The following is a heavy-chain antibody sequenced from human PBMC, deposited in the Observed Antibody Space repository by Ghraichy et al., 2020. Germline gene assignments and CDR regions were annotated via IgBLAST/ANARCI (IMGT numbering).Heavy chain of an antibody. CDR2: VYSSGSP. CDR3: ARHRRGTISTEYGLDV. CDR1: AGSISSGSDY. Sequence: SETLSLNCTVTAGSISSGSDYWGWIRQPPGKGLEWIGNVYSSGSPYYPPSFKSRVTISVDTSKNQISLKLTSVTAADTAVYYCARHRRGTISTEYGLDVWCQGTTVTVSS. J-gene: IGHJ6*02. D-gene: IGHD1/OR15-1a*01. V-gene: IGHV4-39*01.